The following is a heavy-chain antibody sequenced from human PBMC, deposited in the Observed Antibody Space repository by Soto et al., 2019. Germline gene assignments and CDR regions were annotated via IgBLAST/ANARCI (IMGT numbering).Heavy chain of an antibody. CDR3: ARIYYDYVSGSYLANYFDY. V-gene: IGHV4-39*01. CDR1: GGSISSSSYY. D-gene: IGHD3-16*01. J-gene: IGHJ4*02. CDR2: IYYSGST. Sequence: PSETLSLTCTVSGGSISSSSYYWGWIRRPPGKGLEWIGSIYYSGSTYYNPSLKSRVTISVDTSKNQFSLKLSSVTAADTAVYYCARIYYDYVSGSYLANYFDYWGQGTLVTVSS.